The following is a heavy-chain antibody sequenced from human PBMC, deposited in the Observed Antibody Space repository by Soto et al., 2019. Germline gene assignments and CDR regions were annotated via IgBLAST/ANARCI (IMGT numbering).Heavy chain of an antibody. CDR2: VSWNSGTM. J-gene: IGHJ6*03. CDR3: AKGFCSSTRCLTYSYMDV. CDR1: GFSFDEYA. V-gene: IGHV3-9*01. D-gene: IGHD2-2*01. Sequence: EVQLVESGGGLVQPDRSLRLSCAASGFSFDEYAMHWVRQAPGKGLEWVSGVSWNSGTMGYGDSVRGRFAISRDNAKNSLYLQMNSLTTEDTALYYCAKGFCSSTRCLTYSYMDVWGKGTTVTVSS.